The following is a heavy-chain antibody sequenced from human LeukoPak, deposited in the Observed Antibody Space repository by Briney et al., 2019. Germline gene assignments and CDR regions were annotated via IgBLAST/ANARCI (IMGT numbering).Heavy chain of an antibody. CDR2: MNPNSGNT. J-gene: IGHJ6*03. CDR3: ASSPILEFYYYYYMDV. V-gene: IGHV1-8*01. D-gene: IGHD3-3*01. CDR1: GYTFTSYD. Sequence: GSSVKVSCKASGYTFTSYDINWVRQATGQGLEWMGWMNPNSGNTGYAQKFQGRVTMTRNTSISTAYMELSSLRSEDTAVYYCASSPILEFYYYYYMDVWGKGATVTVSS.